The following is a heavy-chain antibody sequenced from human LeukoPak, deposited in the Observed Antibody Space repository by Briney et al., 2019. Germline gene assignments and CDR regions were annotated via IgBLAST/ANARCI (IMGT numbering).Heavy chain of an antibody. Sequence: SQTLSLTCTVSGGSISSGVYYWSWIRQPPGKCLEWIGYIYYIGSTYYNPSLKSRVTISVDTSKNQFSLKLSSVTAADTAVYYCARVGTYDFWSGTGPFDIWGQGTMVTVSS. CDR1: GGSISSGVYY. CDR2: IYYIGST. V-gene: IGHV4-30-4*08. J-gene: IGHJ3*02. CDR3: ARVGTYDFWSGTGPFDI. D-gene: IGHD3-3*01.